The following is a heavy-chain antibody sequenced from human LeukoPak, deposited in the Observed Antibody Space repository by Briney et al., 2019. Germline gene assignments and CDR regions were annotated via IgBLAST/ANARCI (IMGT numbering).Heavy chain of an antibody. CDR2: MNPNSGNT. J-gene: IGHJ3*02. CDR1: GYTFTSYD. V-gene: IGHV1-8*01. D-gene: IGHD5-12*01. CDR3: ARATSGEIVATILGAFDI. Sequence: ASVKVSCKASGYTFTSYDINWVRQATGQGLEWMGWMNPNSGNTGYAQKFQGRVTMTRNTSISTAYMELSSLRSEDTAVYYCARATSGEIVATILGAFDIWGQGTMVTVSS.